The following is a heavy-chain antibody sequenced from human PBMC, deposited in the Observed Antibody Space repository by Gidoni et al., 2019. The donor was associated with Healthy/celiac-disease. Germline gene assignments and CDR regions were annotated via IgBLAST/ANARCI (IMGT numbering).Heavy chain of an antibody. Sequence: QVQLQESGPGLVKPSETLSLTCTVSGGSISSYYWSWIRQPPGKGLEWIGYIYYSGSTNYNPSLKSRVTISVDTSKNQFSLKLSSVTAADTAVYYCARQVDGDFGVVIIPGLGAFDIWGQGTMVTVSS. D-gene: IGHD3-3*01. CDR2: IYYSGST. CDR1: GGSISSYY. V-gene: IGHV4-59*08. J-gene: IGHJ3*02. CDR3: ARQVDGDFGVVIIPGLGAFDI.